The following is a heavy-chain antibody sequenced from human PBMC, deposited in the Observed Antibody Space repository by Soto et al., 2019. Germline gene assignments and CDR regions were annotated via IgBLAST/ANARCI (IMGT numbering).Heavy chain of an antibody. CDR2: IYYSGST. CDR1: GDSINSGGYF. V-gene: IGHV4-30-4*08. CDR3: ARDWAIGDAFDI. D-gene: IGHD2-21*01. J-gene: IGHJ3*02. Sequence: QVQLQESGPGLVKPSQTLSLTCIVSGDSINSGGYFWSWIRQHPGKGLEWIGYIYYSGSTYYNPSLKSRVTISVDTSKNQFSLKLSSVTAADTAVYYCARDWAIGDAFDIWGQGTMVTVSS.